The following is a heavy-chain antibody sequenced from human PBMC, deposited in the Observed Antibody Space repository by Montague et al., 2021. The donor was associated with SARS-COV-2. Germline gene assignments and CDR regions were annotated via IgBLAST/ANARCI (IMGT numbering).Heavy chain of an antibody. CDR1: DGSFSNFY. Sequence: SETLSLTCAVFDGSFSNFYWSWIRQPPGKGLEWIGEINHSGTTYYNPSLKSRVTISVDTSKNQFSLKLNSLTAADAAVYYCARGPRITMIVVVITDIWFGPWGQGTLVTVSS. CDR3: ARGPRITMIVVVITDIWFGP. CDR2: INHSGTT. V-gene: IGHV4-34*01. D-gene: IGHD3-22*01. J-gene: IGHJ5*02.